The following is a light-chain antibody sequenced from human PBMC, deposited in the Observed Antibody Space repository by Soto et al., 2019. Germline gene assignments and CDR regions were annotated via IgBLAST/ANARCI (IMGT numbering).Light chain of an antibody. Sequence: EVVLTQSPGTLSLSPGEIATLSCRASQSVTSNYLAWYQQKPGRAPRLLIFGAFNRATGIPDRFSGSSSGTDFTLTINGLEPEDFAVYYCQQYDTSPLTFGGGTKVEI. V-gene: IGKV3-20*01. CDR3: QQYDTSPLT. CDR1: QSVTSNY. J-gene: IGKJ4*01. CDR2: GAF.